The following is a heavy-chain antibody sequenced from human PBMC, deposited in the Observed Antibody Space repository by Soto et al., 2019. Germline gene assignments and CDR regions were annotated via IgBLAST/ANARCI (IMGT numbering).Heavy chain of an antibody. D-gene: IGHD6-13*01. V-gene: IGHV1-18*01. Sequence: QIRLVQSGGEVRTPGASVKVSCKASGYTFSSYGITWVRQAPGQGLEWLGWINPSSGVTNYAQKFQGRVTVTTDTSTTTGYMELRNLTFDDTAVYYCARDWYPRFDPWGQGTLVTVSS. CDR1: GYTFSSYG. CDR2: INPSSGVT. CDR3: ARDWYPRFDP. J-gene: IGHJ5*02.